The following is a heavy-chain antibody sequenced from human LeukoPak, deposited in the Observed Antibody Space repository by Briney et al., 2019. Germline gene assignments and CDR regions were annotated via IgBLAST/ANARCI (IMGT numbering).Heavy chain of an antibody. V-gene: IGHV3-30*02. D-gene: IGHD6-19*01. CDR3: AKVGIAVAGLNY. J-gene: IGHJ4*02. CDR2: IRYDGSNK. CDR1: GFTFSSYG. Sequence: GGSLRLSCAASGFTFSSYGMHWVRQAPGKGLEWVAFIRYDGSNKYYADSVKGRFTISRDNSKNTLYLQMNSLRAEDTAVYYCAKVGIAVAGLNYWGQGTLVTVSS.